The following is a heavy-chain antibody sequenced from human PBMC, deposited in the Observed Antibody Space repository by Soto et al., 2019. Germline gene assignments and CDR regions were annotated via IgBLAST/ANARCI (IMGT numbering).Heavy chain of an antibody. CDR3: AKAYCSGGTCRTTD. CDR1: GFTFSSYA. V-gene: IGHV3-23*01. Sequence: GSRRLSCAASGFTFSSYAMSWVRQAPGKGLEWVSGVVGSGDSTYYADSVKGRFTISRDNSKNTLYLQMNSLRAEDTAAYYCAKAYCSGGTCRTTDWGPGTMATVSS. D-gene: IGHD2-15*01. J-gene: IGHJ4*02. CDR2: VVGSGDST.